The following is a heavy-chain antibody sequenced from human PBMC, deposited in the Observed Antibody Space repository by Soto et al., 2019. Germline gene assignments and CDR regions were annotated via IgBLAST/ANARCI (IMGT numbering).Heavy chain of an antibody. CDR1: GFTFSSYA. CDR2: ISGSGGST. D-gene: IGHD2-15*01. V-gene: IGHV3-23*01. J-gene: IGHJ4*02. CDR3: AKCPGGYCSGGSCSRLNY. Sequence: GGSLRLSCAASGFTFSSYAMSWVRQAPGKGLEWVSAISGSGGSTYYADSVKGRFTISRDNSKNTLYLQMNSLRAEDTAVYYCAKCPGGYCSGGSCSRLNYWGQGTLVTVSS.